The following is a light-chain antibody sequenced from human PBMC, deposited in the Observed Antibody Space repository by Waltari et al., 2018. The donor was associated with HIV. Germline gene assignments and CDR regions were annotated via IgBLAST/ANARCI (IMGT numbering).Light chain of an antibody. CDR3: QQYAASPLT. V-gene: IGKV3-20*01. J-gene: IGKJ4*01. Sequence: PGARATLSCRASQSVRSASLAWYQQKPGQAPRLLIYGASSRAPGIPDRFSGSGAVTDFILTISSLEPEDCAVYYCQQYAASPLTFGGGTKVEIK. CDR1: QSVRSAS. CDR2: GAS.